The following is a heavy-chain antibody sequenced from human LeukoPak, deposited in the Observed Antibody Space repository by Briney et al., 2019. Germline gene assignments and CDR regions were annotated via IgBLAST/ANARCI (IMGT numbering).Heavy chain of an antibody. CDR3: AKSRLAAAGAASDY. CDR2: ISRSGDTT. Sequence: GGSLRLSCAASGFTFANYAMSWVRQAPGKGLEFVSNISRSGDTTFYADSVKGRFTISRDNSKDTLYLQMDRLTADDAAVYYCAKSRLAAAGAASDYWGQGTLVTVSS. J-gene: IGHJ4*02. D-gene: IGHD6-13*01. CDR1: GFTFANYA. V-gene: IGHV3-23*01.